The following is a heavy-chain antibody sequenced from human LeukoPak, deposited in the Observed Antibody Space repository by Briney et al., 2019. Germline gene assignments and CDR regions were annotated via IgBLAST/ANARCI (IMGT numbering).Heavy chain of an antibody. CDR1: GFTFSSYW. V-gene: IGHV3-74*01. D-gene: IGHD3-16*01. CDR3: ARDKGGGFGEAFDI. Sequence: GGSLRLSCAASGFTFSSYWMHWVRQAPGKGLVWVSRINSDGSSTSYADSVKGRFTISRDNAKNSLYLQMNSLRAEDTALYYCARDKGGGFGEAFDIWGQGTMVTVSS. CDR2: INSDGSST. J-gene: IGHJ3*02.